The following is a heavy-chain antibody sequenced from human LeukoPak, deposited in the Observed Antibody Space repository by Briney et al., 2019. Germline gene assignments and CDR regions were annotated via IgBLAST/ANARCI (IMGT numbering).Heavy chain of an antibody. D-gene: IGHD1-26*01. CDR3: ARDTVGATFPGAFDI. CDR2: IYHSGST. CDR1: GYSVSSDYY. Sequence: SETLSLTCTVSGYSVSSDYYWGWIRPPPGKGLEWIGNIYHSGSTYYNPSLKSRVTISVDTSKKQFSLKLSSVTAADTAVYYCARDTVGATFPGAFDIWGQGTLVTVSS. V-gene: IGHV4-38-2*02. J-gene: IGHJ3*02.